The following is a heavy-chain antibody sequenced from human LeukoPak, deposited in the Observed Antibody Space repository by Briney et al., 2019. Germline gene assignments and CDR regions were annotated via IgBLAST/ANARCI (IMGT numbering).Heavy chain of an antibody. CDR3: ARENWFDP. Sequence: ASVKVSCKASVYTFTSYYMHWVRQAPGQALEWLGIINPSGGSTAYAQKFQGRVTMTRDTSTSTVYMELSSLTSEDTAVYYCARENWFDPWGQGTLVTVSS. V-gene: IGHV1-46*01. CDR1: VYTFTSYY. CDR2: INPSGGST. J-gene: IGHJ5*02.